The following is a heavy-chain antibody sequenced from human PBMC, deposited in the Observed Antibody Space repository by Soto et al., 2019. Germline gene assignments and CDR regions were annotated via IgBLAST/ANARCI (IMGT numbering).Heavy chain of an antibody. J-gene: IGHJ4*02. CDR3: ARDSLYSTDWQTFDS. V-gene: IGHV1-18*01. Sequence: QVPLVQSGVEVKKPGASVKVSCKASGYTFTNYAISWVRQAPGRGLEWMGWVNTYNGNPNYAQIFQGRVTMTTDTSTGTAYMELRSLKSDDSAVYYCARDSLYSTDWQTFDSWGQGTLVTVSS. CDR1: GYTFTNYA. D-gene: IGHD6-13*01. CDR2: VNTYNGNP.